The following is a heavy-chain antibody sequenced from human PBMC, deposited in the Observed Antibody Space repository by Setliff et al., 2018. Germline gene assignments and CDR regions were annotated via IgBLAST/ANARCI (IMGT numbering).Heavy chain of an antibody. CDR2: INHSGST. J-gene: IGHJ4*02. V-gene: IGHV4-34*01. CDR3: ARSEGRRDGYNW. D-gene: IGHD5-12*01. CDR1: GGSFSGYY. Sequence: LSLTCAVYGGSFSGYYWSWIRQPPGKGLEWIGEINHSGSTNYNPSLKSRVAISVDTSKNQFSLKLSSVTAADTAVYYCARSEGRRDGYNWWGQGTLVTVSS.